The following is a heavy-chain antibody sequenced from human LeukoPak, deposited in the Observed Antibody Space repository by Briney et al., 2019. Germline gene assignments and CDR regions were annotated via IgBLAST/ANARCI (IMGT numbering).Heavy chain of an antibody. CDR3: ARASIAARRGWFDP. D-gene: IGHD6-6*01. V-gene: IGHV1-2*02. J-gene: IGHJ5*02. CDR1: GYTFTSYY. Sequence: ASVKVSCKASGYTFTSYYMHWVRQAPGQGLEWMGWINPNSGGTNYAQKFQGRVTMTRDTSISTAYMELSRLRSDDTAVYYCARASIAARRGWFDPWGQGTLVTVSS. CDR2: INPNSGGT.